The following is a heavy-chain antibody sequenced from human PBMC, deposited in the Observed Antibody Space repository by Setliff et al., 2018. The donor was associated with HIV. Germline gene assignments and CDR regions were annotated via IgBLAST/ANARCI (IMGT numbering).Heavy chain of an antibody. Sequence: SETLSLTCTVSGGSISSTSYYWGWIRQPPGKGLEWIVTIYYSGSTYYNPSLKSRVTISVDTSKNQFSLKLSSVTAADTAVYFCASGGHRLHDYWGQGTLVTVSS. CDR3: ASGGHRLHDY. J-gene: IGHJ4*02. CDR2: IYYSGST. CDR1: GGSISSTSYY. D-gene: IGHD1-26*01. V-gene: IGHV4-39*07.